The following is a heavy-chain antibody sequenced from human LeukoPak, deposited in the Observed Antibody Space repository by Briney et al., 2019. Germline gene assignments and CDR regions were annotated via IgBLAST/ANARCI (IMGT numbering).Heavy chain of an antibody. CDR3: ASQGFYDSSGYYPFDY. CDR1: GFTFSSYA. V-gene: IGHV3-30-3*01. J-gene: IGHJ4*02. Sequence: GGSLRLSCAASGFTFSSYAMHWVRQAPGKGLEWVAVISYDGSNKYYADSVKSRFTISRDNSKNTLYLQMNSLRAEDTAVYYCASQGFYDSSGYYPFDYWGQGTLVTVSS. D-gene: IGHD3-22*01. CDR2: ISYDGSNK.